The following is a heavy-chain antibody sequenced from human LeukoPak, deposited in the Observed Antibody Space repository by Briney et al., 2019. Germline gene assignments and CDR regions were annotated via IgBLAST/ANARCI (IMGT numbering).Heavy chain of an antibody. CDR1: GYSISSGYY. J-gene: IGHJ5*02. D-gene: IGHD6-19*01. Sequence: SGTLSLTCAVSGYSISSGYYWGWIRQPPGKGLEWIGSIYHSGSTYYNPSLKSRVTISVDTSKNQFSLKLSSVTAADTAVYYCARVGQWLASDWFDPWGQGTLVTVSS. V-gene: IGHV4-38-2*01. CDR3: ARVGQWLASDWFDP. CDR2: IYHSGST.